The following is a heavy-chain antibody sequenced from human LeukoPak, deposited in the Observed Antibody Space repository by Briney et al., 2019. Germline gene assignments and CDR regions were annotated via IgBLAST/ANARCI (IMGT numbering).Heavy chain of an antibody. J-gene: IGHJ5*02. CDR2: ISAYNGNT. D-gene: IGHD2-2*01. CDR1: GYTFTSYG. Sequence: ASVKVSCKASGYTFTSYGISWVRQASGQGLEWMGWISAYNGNTNYAQKLQGRVTMTTDTSTSTAYMELRSLRSDDTAVYYCARDAPYIVVVLAAPRRGFDPWGQGTLVTVSS. V-gene: IGHV1-18*01. CDR3: ARDAPYIVVVLAAPRRGFDP.